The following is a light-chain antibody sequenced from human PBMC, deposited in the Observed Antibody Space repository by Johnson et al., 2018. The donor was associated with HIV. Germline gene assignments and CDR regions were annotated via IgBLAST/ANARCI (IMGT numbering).Light chain of an antibody. CDR3: GTWDSSLSAGV. V-gene: IGLV1-51*01. CDR2: DNN. J-gene: IGLJ1*01. Sequence: QSVLTQPPSVSAAPGQKVTISCSGSSSNIGNNYVSWYQQLPGTAPKLLIYDNNKRPSGIPDRFSGSKSGASATLGITGLQTGDEADYYCGTWDSSLSAGVCGTGTTVT. CDR1: SSNIGNNY.